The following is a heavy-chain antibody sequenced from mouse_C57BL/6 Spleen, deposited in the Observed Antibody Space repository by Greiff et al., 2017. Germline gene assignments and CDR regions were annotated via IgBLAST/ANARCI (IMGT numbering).Heavy chain of an antibody. CDR3: ARHGSSYDYFDY. Sequence: QVQLKQPGAELVRPGTSVKLSCKASGYTFTSYWMHWVKQRPGQGLEWIGVIDPSDSYTNYNQKFKGKATLTVDTSSSTAYMQLSSLTSEDSAVYYCARHGSSYDYFDYWGQGTTLTVSS. J-gene: IGHJ2*01. D-gene: IGHD1-1*01. CDR2: IDPSDSYT. CDR1: GYTFTSYW. V-gene: IGHV1-59*01.